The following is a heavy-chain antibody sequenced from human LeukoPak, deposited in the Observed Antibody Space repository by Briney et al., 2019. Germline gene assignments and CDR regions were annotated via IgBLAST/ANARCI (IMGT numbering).Heavy chain of an antibody. D-gene: IGHD2-2*01. CDR2: MNPNSGNT. CDR3: ARAGRVPAARNNWFDP. V-gene: IGHV1-8*03. CDR1: GYTFTSYD. Sequence: GASVKASCKASGYTFTSYDINWVRQATGQGLEWMGWMNPNSGNTGYAQKFQGRVTITRNTSISTAYMELSSLRSEDTAVYYCARAGRVPAARNNWFDPWGQGTLVTVSS. J-gene: IGHJ5*02.